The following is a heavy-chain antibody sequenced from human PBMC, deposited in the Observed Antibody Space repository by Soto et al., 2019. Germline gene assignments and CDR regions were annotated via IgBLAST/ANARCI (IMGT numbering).Heavy chain of an antibody. CDR2: IIPILGIA. V-gene: IGHV1-69*02. J-gene: IGHJ6*03. D-gene: IGHD3-3*01. CDR3: ASILTNSDYYYNMDV. CDR1: GGTFSSYT. Sequence: QVQLVQSGAEVKKPGSSVKVSCKASGGTFSSYTISWVRQAPGQGLEWMGRIIPILGIANYAQKFQGRVTITADKSTSTAYMELSSLRSVDTAMYICASILTNSDYYYNMDVWGKGTTVTVFS.